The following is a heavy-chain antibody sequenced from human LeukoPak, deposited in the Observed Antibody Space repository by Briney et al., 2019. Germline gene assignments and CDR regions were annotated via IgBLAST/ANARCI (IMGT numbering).Heavy chain of an antibody. J-gene: IGHJ3*02. D-gene: IGHD3-3*01. Sequence: GGSLRLSCVGSGFMFSDYYMXXXXXXXXXXXXXXXXXSNDXVXKYYVDXXXXRXXXXRDNAKKSMYLQMSGLRVEDTAVYYCARRDWVSGAVRAFDIWGQGTMVTVSS. CDR2: XSNDXVXK. CDR1: GFMFSDYY. CDR3: ARRDWVSGAVRAFDI. V-gene: IGHV3-11*04.